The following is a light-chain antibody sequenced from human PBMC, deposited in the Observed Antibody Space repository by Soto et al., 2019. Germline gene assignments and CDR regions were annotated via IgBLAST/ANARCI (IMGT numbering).Light chain of an antibody. CDR2: DVS. CDR1: SSDVGGYNY. V-gene: IGLV2-14*01. Sequence: QSVLTQPASVSGSPGQSITISCTGTSSDVGGYNYVSWYQQHPGKAPKLMIYDVSNRPSGVSNRFSGSKSGNTASLTISGLQAEDEADYYCSSYTSSSTYVSGTGTKV. J-gene: IGLJ1*01. CDR3: SSYTSSSTYV.